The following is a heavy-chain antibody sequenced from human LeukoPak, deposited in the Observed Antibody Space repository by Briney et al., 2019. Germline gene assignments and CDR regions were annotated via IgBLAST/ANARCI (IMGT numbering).Heavy chain of an antibody. V-gene: IGHV3-33*01. CDR1: GFTFSSYG. CDR3: ARDNGGYNWFDP. CDR2: IWYDGSYK. D-gene: IGHD2-8*01. J-gene: IGHJ5*02. Sequence: GGSLRLSCVASGFTFSSYGLHWVRQAPGKGLEWVAVIWYDGSYKYYADSVKGRFTISRENSNNTLYLQMNSLRAEDTAVYYCARDNGGYNWFDPWGQGTLVTVSS.